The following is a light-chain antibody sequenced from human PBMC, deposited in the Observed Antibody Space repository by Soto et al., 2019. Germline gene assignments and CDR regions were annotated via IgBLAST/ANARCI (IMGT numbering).Light chain of an antibody. CDR1: SSDVGSYNL. J-gene: IGLJ1*01. CDR2: EVS. CDR3: CAYAGSSFYV. V-gene: IGLV2-23*02. Sequence: QSVLTQPASVSGSPGQSITISCTGTSSDVGSYNLVSWYQQHPGKAPKLMIYEVSKRPSGVSNRFSGSKSGNTASQTISGLQAEDEADYYCCAYAGSSFYVFGAGTKLTVL.